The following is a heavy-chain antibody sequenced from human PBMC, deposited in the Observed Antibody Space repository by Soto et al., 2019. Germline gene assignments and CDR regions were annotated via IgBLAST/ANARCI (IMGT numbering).Heavy chain of an antibody. CDR2: IDPSDSYT. CDR1: GYSFTSYW. D-gene: IGHD4-17*01. V-gene: IGHV5-10-1*01. Sequence: GESLKISCKGSGYSFTSYWISWVRQMPGKGLEWMGRIDPSDSYTNYSPSFQGHVTISADKSISTAYLQWSSLKASDTAMYYCAGSTTVTNYYYYGMDVWGQGTTVTVSS. J-gene: IGHJ6*02. CDR3: AGSTTVTNYYYYGMDV.